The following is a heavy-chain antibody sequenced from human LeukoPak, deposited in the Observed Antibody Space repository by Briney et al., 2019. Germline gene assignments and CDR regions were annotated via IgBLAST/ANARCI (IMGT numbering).Heavy chain of an antibody. Sequence: PSETQSLTCTVSGDSISSGASYWSWIRQPAGKGLEWLGRIYTSGSTIYNPSLKSRVTMSVHTSKNQFSLNLTSVTAADTAVYYCVRDLGLAVAGYNWFDPWGQGTLVTVSS. CDR2: IYTSGST. CDR1: GDSISSGASY. D-gene: IGHD6-19*01. J-gene: IGHJ5*02. CDR3: VRDLGLAVAGYNWFDP. V-gene: IGHV4-61*02.